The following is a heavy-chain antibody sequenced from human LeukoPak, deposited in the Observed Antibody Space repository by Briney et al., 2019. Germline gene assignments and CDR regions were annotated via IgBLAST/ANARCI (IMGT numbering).Heavy chain of an antibody. J-gene: IGHJ4*02. D-gene: IGHD3-10*01. CDR2: ISSSGSTI. V-gene: IGHV3-11*04. Sequence: PGGSLRLSCAASGFTFSDYYMSWLRQAPGKGLEWVSYISSSGSTIYYADSVKGRFTISRDNAKNSLYLQMNSLRAEDTAVYYCARRDYYYGDGYYFDYWGQGTLVTVSS. CDR1: GFTFSDYY. CDR3: ARRDYYYGDGYYFDY.